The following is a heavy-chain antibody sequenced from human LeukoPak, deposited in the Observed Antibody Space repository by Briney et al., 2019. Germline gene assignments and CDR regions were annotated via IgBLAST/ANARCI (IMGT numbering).Heavy chain of an antibody. CDR2: VSDSGDGT. CDR1: GFTFSSYA. J-gene: IGHJ4*02. CDR3: AKDRACGQWNCQGSDY. Sequence: GGSLRLSCAASGFTFSSYAMYWVRQAPGKGLEWVLGVSDSGDGTHYADSVKGRFTISRDNSKNTLYLQMNNLRAEDTAVYYCAKDRACGQWNCQGSDYWGQGTLVTVSS. V-gene: IGHV3-23*01. D-gene: IGHD1-7*01.